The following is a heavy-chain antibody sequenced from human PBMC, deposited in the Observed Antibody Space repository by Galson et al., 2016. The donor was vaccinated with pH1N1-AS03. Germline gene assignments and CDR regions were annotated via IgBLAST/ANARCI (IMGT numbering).Heavy chain of an antibody. CDR1: GYSFSDYY. CDR2: FNPSTGST. CDR3: ARGGGSSLDY. D-gene: IGHD1-26*01. V-gene: IGHV1-2*06. Sequence: VKVSCKASGYSFSDYYIHWVRQAPGLGLDWMGRFNPSTGSTKYAQQFLGRFTMTRDTSISTAYMELSRLTSDDTAVYFCARGGGSSLDYWGQGTLVPVSS. J-gene: IGHJ4*02.